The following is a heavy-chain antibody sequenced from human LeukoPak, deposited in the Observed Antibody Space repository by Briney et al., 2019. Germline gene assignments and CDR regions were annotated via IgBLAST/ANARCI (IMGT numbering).Heavy chain of an antibody. CDR1: GYTFTSYF. CDR3: ARDGRYDSSGYSFDY. D-gene: IGHD3-22*01. Sequence: ASVKVSCKASGYTFTSYFLHWVRQAPGQGLQWKGIINPGGGSTSYAQKFQGRVTLTMDTSTSTVYMELSSLRSEDTAVYYCARDGRYDSSGYSFDYWGQGTLVTVSS. CDR2: INPGGGST. J-gene: IGHJ4*02. V-gene: IGHV1-46*01.